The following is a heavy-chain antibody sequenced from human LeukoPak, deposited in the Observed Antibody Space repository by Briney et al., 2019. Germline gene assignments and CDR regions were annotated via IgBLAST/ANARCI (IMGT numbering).Heavy chain of an antibody. CDR2: ISSSSSYI. CDR1: GFTFSSYS. CDR3: ARDSQNYYDRSGWQVNWFDP. Sequence: GGSLRLSCAASGFTFSSYSMNWVRQAPGKGLEWVSSISSSSSYIYYADSVKGRFTISRDNAKNSLYLQMNSLRAEDTAVYYCARDSQNYYDRSGWQVNWFDPWGQGTLVTVSS. D-gene: IGHD3-22*01. J-gene: IGHJ5*02. V-gene: IGHV3-21*01.